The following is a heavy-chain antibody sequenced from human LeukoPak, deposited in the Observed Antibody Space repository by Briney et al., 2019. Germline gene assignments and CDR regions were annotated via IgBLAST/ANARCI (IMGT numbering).Heavy chain of an antibody. CDR2: ISSSSSYI. CDR3: AKDSRALTPTAFDI. D-gene: IGHD4/OR15-4a*01. J-gene: IGHJ3*02. CDR1: GFTFSSYS. Sequence: GGSLRLSCAASGFTFSSYSMNWVRQAPGKGLEWVSSISSSSSYIYYADSVKGRFTISRDNAKNSLYLQMNSLRAEDTALYYCAKDSRALTPTAFDIWGQGTMVTVSS. V-gene: IGHV3-21*04.